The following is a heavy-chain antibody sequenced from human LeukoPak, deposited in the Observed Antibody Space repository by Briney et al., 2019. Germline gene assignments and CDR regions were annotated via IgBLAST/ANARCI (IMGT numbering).Heavy chain of an antibody. V-gene: IGHV4-4*07. CDR2: IYTNGNT. D-gene: IGHD5-18*01. CDR3: ARDSGYSYSWFDP. Sequence: SETLSLTCTVSGGSISNYYWSWIRQPAGKGLEWIGRIYTNGNTNYNPSLKSRLTMSIDTSKSQFSLKLSSVTAADTAVYYCARDSGYSYSWFDPWGQGTLVTVSS. J-gene: IGHJ5*02. CDR1: GGSISNYY.